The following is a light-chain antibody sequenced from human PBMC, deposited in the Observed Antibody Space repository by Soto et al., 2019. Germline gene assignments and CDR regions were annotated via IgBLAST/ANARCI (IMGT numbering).Light chain of an antibody. CDR2: DAF. Sequence: EVVMTQSPATLSVSPGERATLSCRASQGVSSKLAWFQQKPGQSTRLLIFDAFTRATGIPARFSGSWSGTDFTLTISSLQSEDFAVYYCQQYNNWPQTFGQGTKVEIK. J-gene: IGKJ2*01. CDR3: QQYNNWPQT. V-gene: IGKV3-15*01. CDR1: QGVSSK.